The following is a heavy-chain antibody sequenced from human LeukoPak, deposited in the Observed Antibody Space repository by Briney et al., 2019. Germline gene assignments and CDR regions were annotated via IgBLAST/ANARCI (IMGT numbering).Heavy chain of an antibody. D-gene: IGHD3-22*01. CDR1: GFTFSSYS. CDR2: ISSSSSYI. J-gene: IGHJ6*03. V-gene: IGHV3-21*01. CDR3: ARDYYYDSSGYSSYYYYYMDV. Sequence: PGGSLRLSCAASGFTFSSYSMNWVRQVPGKGLEWVSSISSSSSYIYYADSVKGRFTISRDNAKNSLYLQMNSLRAEDTAVYYCARDYYYDSSGYSSYYYYYMDVWGKGTTVTVSS.